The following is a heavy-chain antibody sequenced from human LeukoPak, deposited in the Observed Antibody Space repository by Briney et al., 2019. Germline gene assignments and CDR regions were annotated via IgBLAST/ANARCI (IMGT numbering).Heavy chain of an antibody. D-gene: IGHD6-19*01. CDR2: ISSSSSTI. Sequence: GGSLRLSCAASGFTFSSYSMNWVRQAPGKGREWVSYISSSSSTIYYADSVKGRFTISRDNAKNSLYLQMNSLRAEDTAVYYCARDPRQWLAPFDYWGQGTLVTVSS. V-gene: IGHV3-48*01. CDR1: GFTFSSYS. J-gene: IGHJ4*02. CDR3: ARDPRQWLAPFDY.